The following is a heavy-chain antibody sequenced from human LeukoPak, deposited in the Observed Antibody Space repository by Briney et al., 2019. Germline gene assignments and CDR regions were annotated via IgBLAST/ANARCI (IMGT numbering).Heavy chain of an antibody. J-gene: IGHJ4*02. D-gene: IGHD4-17*01. Sequence: GGSLRLSCAASGFTFSSYWMSWVRQAPGKGLEWVANIRQDGSEKYYVDSVKGRFTISRDNSKNTLYLQMNSLRPEDTAVYYCAKVHGYGDYDPYIDYWGQGTLVTVSS. CDR3: AKVHGYGDYDPYIDY. CDR2: IRQDGSEK. CDR1: GFTFSSYW. V-gene: IGHV3-7*01.